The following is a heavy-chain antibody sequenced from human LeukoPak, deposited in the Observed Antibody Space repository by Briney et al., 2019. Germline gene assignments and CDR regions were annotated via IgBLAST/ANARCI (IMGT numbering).Heavy chain of an antibody. CDR3: AKDEVGGHFEY. D-gene: IGHD1-26*01. CDR2: ISSSSSTI. J-gene: IGHJ4*02. CDR1: GFTFSSYS. V-gene: IGHV3-48*04. Sequence: GGSLRLSCAASGFTFSSYSMNWVRQAPGKGLEWVSYISSSSSTIYYADSVKGRFTISRDNAKNSLYLQMNSLRAEDTAVYYCAKDEVGGHFEYWGQGTLVTVSS.